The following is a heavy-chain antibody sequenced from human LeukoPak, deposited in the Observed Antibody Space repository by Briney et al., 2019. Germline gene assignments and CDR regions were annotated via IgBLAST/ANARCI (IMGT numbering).Heavy chain of an antibody. Sequence: TSETLSLTCTVSGGSISTYYWSWIRQPPGKGLEWIGYIHYSGSTNYNPSLKSRVTISVDTSKNQFSLKLTSVTAADTAVYYCARDTDDSTGYYLFDYWGQGTLVTVSS. V-gene: IGHV4-59*01. CDR1: GGSISTYY. CDR2: IHYSGST. CDR3: ARDTDDSTGYYLFDY. J-gene: IGHJ4*02. D-gene: IGHD3-22*01.